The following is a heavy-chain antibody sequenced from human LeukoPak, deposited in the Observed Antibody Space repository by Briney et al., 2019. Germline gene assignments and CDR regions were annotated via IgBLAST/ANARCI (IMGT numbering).Heavy chain of an antibody. V-gene: IGHV3-21*01. D-gene: IGHD3-10*01. CDR1: GFTFSSYS. CDR3: ARGLLWFGELSFDP. CDR2: ISSSSSYI. J-gene: IGHJ5*02. Sequence: GGSLRLSCAASGFTFSSYSMNWVRQAPGKGLEWVSSISSSSSYIYYADSVKGRFTISRDNAKNSLYLQMNSLRAEDTAVYYCARGLLWFGELSFDPWGQGTLVTVSS.